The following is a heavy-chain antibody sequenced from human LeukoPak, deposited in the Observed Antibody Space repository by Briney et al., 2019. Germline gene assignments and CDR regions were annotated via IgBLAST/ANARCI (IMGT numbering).Heavy chain of an antibody. CDR2: ISGSGGST. D-gene: IGHD2-15*01. CDR1: GFTFSSYA. J-gene: IGHJ1*01. Sequence: GGSLRLSCAASGFTFSSYAMSWVRQAPGKGLEWVSAISGSGGSTYYADSVKGRFTISRDNSKNTLYLQMNSLRAEDTAVYYCARGSMRYCSGGSCYSEYFQHWGQGTLVTVSS. V-gene: IGHV3-23*01. CDR3: ARGSMRYCSGGSCYSEYFQH.